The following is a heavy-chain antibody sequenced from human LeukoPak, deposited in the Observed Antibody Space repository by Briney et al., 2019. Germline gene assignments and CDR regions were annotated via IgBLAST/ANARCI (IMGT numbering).Heavy chain of an antibody. J-gene: IGHJ6*03. Sequence: PSETLSLTCAVYGGSFSGYYWSWIRQPPGKGLEWIGEINHSGSTNYNPSLKSRVTISVDTSKNQFSLKLSSVTAADTAVYYCARLGCSSTSCLYYYYYYMDVWGKGTTVTVSS. CDR1: GGSFSGYY. V-gene: IGHV4-34*01. CDR2: INHSGST. D-gene: IGHD2-2*01. CDR3: ARLGCSSTSCLYYYYYYMDV.